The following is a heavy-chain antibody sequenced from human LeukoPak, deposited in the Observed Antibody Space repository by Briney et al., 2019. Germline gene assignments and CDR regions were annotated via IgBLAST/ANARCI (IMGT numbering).Heavy chain of an antibody. CDR2: ISSGGSSM. CDR3: ARAKGSYSFDY. D-gene: IGHD3-10*01. CDR1: GFTFSDYY. V-gene: IGHV3-11*01. J-gene: IGHJ4*02. Sequence: GGSLRLSRAASGFTFSDYYMGWIRQAPGKGLEWVSHISSGGSSMFYADSVKGRFTISRDNGKNSLHLQMNSLRAEDTAVYHCARAKGSYSFDYWGQGTLVTVSS.